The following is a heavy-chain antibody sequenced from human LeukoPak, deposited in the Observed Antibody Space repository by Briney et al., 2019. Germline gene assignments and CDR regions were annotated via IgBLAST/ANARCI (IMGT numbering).Heavy chain of an antibody. J-gene: IGHJ4*02. V-gene: IGHV1-69*04. CDR1: GGSFTTSA. CDR3: ASDIAESATPHDS. Sequence: SVKVSCRASGGSFTTSAISWVRLAPGQGLEWMGRIIPTLDIAKYAQKFQGRVTITADKSTNTAYMELNSLRSEDTAFYYCASDIAESATPHDSWGQGTLVTVSS. CDR2: IIPTLDIA. D-gene: IGHD2-2*01.